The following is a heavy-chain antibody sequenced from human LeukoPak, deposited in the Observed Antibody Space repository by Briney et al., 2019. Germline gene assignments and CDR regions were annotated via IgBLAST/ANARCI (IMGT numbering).Heavy chain of an antibody. CDR1: GGSISSDDYY. CDR2: IYYSGST. Sequence: PSQTLSLTCTVSGGSISSDDYYWSWIRQHPGKGLEWIGYIYYSGSTYYNPSLKSRLTISVDTSKNQFSLKLSSVTAADTAVYYCARRSYGDYVLGAFGTDYWGQGTLVTVSS. V-gene: IGHV4-31*03. D-gene: IGHD4-17*01. J-gene: IGHJ4*02. CDR3: ARRSYGDYVLGAFGTDY.